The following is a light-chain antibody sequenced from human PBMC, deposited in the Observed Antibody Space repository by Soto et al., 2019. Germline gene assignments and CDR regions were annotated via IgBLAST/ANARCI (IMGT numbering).Light chain of an antibody. Sequence: EIVMTQSPATLSVSPGERATLSCRASQSVSSNLAWYQQKPGQAPRLLIYGASTRATGIPARFSGSGSGTERTLAISSLQSEDFAVYYCQQYNNWPPCTFGQGTKVEIK. J-gene: IGKJ1*01. CDR1: QSVSSN. CDR2: GAS. V-gene: IGKV3-15*01. CDR3: QQYNNWPPCT.